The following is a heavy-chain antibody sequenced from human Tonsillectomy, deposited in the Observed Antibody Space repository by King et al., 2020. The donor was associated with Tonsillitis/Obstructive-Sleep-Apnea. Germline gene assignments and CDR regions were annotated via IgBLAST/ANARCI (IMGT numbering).Heavy chain of an antibody. V-gene: IGHV3-48*03. CDR3: ARQAVTTISNWFDP. CDR2: ISSSGSTL. D-gene: IGHD4-11*01. Sequence: QLVQSGGGLVQPGGSLRLSCAASGFTFSSYEMNWVRQAPGKGLEWVSYISSSGSTLYYADSVKGRFTISRDNAKNSLYLQMNSLRAEDTAVYYCARQAVTTISNWFDPWGQGTLVTVSS. CDR1: GFTFSSYE. J-gene: IGHJ5*02.